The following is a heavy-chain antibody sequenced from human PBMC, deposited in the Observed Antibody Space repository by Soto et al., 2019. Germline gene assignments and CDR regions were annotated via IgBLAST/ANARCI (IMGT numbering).Heavy chain of an antibody. D-gene: IGHD3-16*01. Sequence: SETLSLTCAVFGESFSGYHWTWIRQSTGKGLEWIGEINLSGNTNYNPSLKSRVAISIDTPKKQFSLKLTSVTAADTAIYYCARVLVTYGGIMVPYNWFDTWGQGNLVTVSS. CDR3: ARVLVTYGGIMVPYNWFDT. CDR1: GESFSGYH. V-gene: IGHV4-34*01. J-gene: IGHJ5*02. CDR2: INLSGNT.